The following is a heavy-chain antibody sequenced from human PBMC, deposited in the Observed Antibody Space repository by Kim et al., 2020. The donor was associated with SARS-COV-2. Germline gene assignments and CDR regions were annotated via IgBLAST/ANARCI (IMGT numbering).Heavy chain of an antibody. CDR1: GFTFNKYA. CDR3: ARGGNSWYSKYYYGMDA. D-gene: IGHD6-13*01. J-gene: IGHJ6*02. CDR2: ISYDGGNE. V-gene: IGHV3-30*04. Sequence: GGSLRLSCAASGFTFNKYAIHWVRQAPGKGLEWLAIISYDGGNEHYGDSVKGRFTSSRDNSMNTLYLQMNSMRPEDTAVYYCARGGNSWYSKYYYGMDAWGQGTTVTVS.